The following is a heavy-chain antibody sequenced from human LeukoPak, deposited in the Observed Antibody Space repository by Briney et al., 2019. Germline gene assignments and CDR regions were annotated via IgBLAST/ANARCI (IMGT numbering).Heavy chain of an antibody. Sequence: ASVKVSCKVSGYTLTKLSMHWVRQAPGKGLEWMGGFDPEDGETIYAQKFQGRVTMTEDTSTDTAYMELSSLRSEDTAVYYCATDPGIVGAMSWFDPWGQGTLVTVTS. CDR2: FDPEDGET. D-gene: IGHD1-26*01. V-gene: IGHV1-24*01. CDR1: GYTLTKLS. J-gene: IGHJ5*02. CDR3: ATDPGIVGAMSWFDP.